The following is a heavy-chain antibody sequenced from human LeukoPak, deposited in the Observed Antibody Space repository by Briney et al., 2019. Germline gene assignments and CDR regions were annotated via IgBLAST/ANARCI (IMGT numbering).Heavy chain of an antibody. D-gene: IGHD3-22*01. J-gene: IGHJ4*02. Sequence: GGSLRLSCAASGFTFSKYWMNWVRQAPGKGLEWVSGISWNSGSIGYADSVKGRFTISRDNAKNSLYLQMNSLRAEDMALYYCAKDAGSSGTYYFDYWGQGTLVTVSS. CDR1: GFTFSKYW. CDR2: ISWNSGSI. CDR3: AKDAGSSGTYYFDY. V-gene: IGHV3-9*03.